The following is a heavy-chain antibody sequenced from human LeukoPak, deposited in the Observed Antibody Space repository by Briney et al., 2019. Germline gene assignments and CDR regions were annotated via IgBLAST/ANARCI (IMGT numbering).Heavy chain of an antibody. CDR3: ARAYDGNSYSFDH. Sequence: GSPRLSCGASGFTFRSYDMHWVRQAPGKGLDWVAVISSDGGGEDYADSVKGRFTISRDNSKNTVYLQMDSLRAEDTAVYFCARAYDGNSYSFDHWGQGTLVTVAS. J-gene: IGHJ4*02. CDR2: ISSDGGGE. D-gene: IGHD4-23*01. CDR1: GFTFRSYD. V-gene: IGHV3-33*01.